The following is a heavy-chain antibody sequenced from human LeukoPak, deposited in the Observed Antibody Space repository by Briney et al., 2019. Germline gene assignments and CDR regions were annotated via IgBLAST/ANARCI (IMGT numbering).Heavy chain of an antibody. CDR2: INHSGST. CDR3: GRGKLGWNYEDYFDY. Sequence: SETLSLTCAVYGGSFSGYYWSWIRQPPGKGLEWIGEINHSGSTNYNPSLKSRVIISVDTSKNQFSLKLSSVTAADTAVYYCGRGKLGWNYEDYFDYWGQGTLVTVSS. CDR1: GGSFSGYY. V-gene: IGHV4-34*01. J-gene: IGHJ4*02. D-gene: IGHD1-7*01.